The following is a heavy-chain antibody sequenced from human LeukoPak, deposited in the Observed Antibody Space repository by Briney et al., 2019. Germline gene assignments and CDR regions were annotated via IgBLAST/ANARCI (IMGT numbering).Heavy chain of an antibody. J-gene: IGHJ6*03. CDR3: TRGSIAYYYMDV. Sequence: SQTLSLTCTVSGGSISSGSYYWSWIRQPAGTGLEWIGRIYTSGSTNYNPSLKSRVTISVDTSKNQFSLKLSSVTAADTAVYYCTRGSIAYYYMDVWGKGTTVTFSS. V-gene: IGHV4-61*02. CDR2: IYTSGST. D-gene: IGHD3-22*01. CDR1: GGSISSGSYY.